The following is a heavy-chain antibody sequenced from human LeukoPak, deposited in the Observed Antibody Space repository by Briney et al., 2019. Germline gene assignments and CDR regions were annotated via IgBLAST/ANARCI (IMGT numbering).Heavy chain of an antibody. D-gene: IGHD1-26*01. Sequence: SETLSLTCTVSGDSIKSSFWTWIRQPPGTGLEWIGEINESGRTRYNPSLKSRVSMSMDTSKNHFSLKMNSATAADMAVYFCARSQPEWAAPGFDNWGQGTLVIVSP. CDR1: GDSIKSSF. CDR2: INESGRT. V-gene: IGHV4-34*01. J-gene: IGHJ3*02. CDR3: ARSQPEWAAPGFDN.